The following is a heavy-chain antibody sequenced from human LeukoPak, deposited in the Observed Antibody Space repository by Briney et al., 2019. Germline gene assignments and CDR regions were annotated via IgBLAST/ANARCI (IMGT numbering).Heavy chain of an antibody. CDR3: ARDESASYYYDTSDDQH. CDR1: GYTFTGYY. Sequence: GAPVKVSCKASGYTFTGYYMHWVRQPPGQGLEWMGWINPNSGGTNYAQNFQGRVTMTRDTSISTAYMELSRLRSDDTAVYYCARDESASYYYDTSDDQHWGQGTLVTVSS. CDR2: INPNSGGT. V-gene: IGHV1-2*02. D-gene: IGHD3-22*01. J-gene: IGHJ1*01.